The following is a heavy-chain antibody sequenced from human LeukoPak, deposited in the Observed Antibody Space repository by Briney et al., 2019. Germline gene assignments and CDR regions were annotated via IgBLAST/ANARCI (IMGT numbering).Heavy chain of an antibody. CDR2: IKNDGSST. V-gene: IGHV3-74*01. CDR3: ISSTSWDI. J-gene: IGHJ3*02. D-gene: IGHD2-2*01. Sequence: GGSLRLSCAASGFTFSSSWMHWVRQAPGKGLVWVSRIKNDGSSTTYADSVKGRFTISRDNVKNTLYLQMNSLRAEDTAVYYCISSTSWDIWGQGTMVTVSS. CDR1: GFTFSSSW.